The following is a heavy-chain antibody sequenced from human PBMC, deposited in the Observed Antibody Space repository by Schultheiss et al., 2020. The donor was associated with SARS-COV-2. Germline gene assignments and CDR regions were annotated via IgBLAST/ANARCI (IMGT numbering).Heavy chain of an antibody. CDR1: GFTFSDHY. CDR3: ARRGPGIAAAVIDY. Sequence: GGSLRLSCAASGFTFSDHYMDWVRQAPGKGLEWVANIKQDGSEKYYVDSVKGRFTISRDNAKNSLYLQMNSLRAEDTAVYYCARRGPGIAAAVIDYWGQGTLVTVSS. CDR2: IKQDGSEK. D-gene: IGHD6-13*01. V-gene: IGHV3-7*01. J-gene: IGHJ4*02.